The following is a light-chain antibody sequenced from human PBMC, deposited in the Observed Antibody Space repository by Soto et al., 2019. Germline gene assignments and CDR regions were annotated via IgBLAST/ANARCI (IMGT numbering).Light chain of an antibody. CDR2: KAS. J-gene: IGKJ1*01. CDR1: QSINSW. Sequence: DIQLTQSPSTLSASVGDRVTITCRASQSINSWLAWYQQKPGQAPHLLIYKASTLQSGVPSRFSGSGSGTESTLIVSSLQPDDFATYYCHQYHNFPRTFGQGTKVDIK. CDR3: HQYHNFPRT. V-gene: IGKV1-5*03.